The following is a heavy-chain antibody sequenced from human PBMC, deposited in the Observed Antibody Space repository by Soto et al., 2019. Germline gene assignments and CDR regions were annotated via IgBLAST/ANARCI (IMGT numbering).Heavy chain of an antibody. CDR2: IWYDGSNK. J-gene: IGHJ5*02. CDR1: GFTFSSHG. V-gene: IGHV3-33*01. Sequence: QVQLVESGGGVVQPGRSLRLSCAASGFTFSSHGMHWVRQALGKGLEWVAVIWYDGSNKYYADSVKGRFTISRDISKNTLYLQMNSLRAEDTAVYYCARDSSGYSGYAWGQGTLVTVSS. CDR3: ARDSSGYSGYA. D-gene: IGHD5-12*01.